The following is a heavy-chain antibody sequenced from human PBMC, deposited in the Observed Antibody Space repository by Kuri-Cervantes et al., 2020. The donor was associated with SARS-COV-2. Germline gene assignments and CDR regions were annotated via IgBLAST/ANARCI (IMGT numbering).Heavy chain of an antibody. CDR3: ARGRILRSNYGMDV. CDR2: IYYSGST. V-gene: IGHV4-59*01. CDR1: GGSISSYY. Sequence: SETLSLTCTVSGGSISSYYWSWIRQPPGKGLEWIGYIYYSGSTNYNPSLKSRVTISVDTSKNQFSLKLSSVTAADTAVYYCARGRILRSNYGMDVWGQGNTVTGSS. D-gene: IGHD2-15*01. J-gene: IGHJ6*02.